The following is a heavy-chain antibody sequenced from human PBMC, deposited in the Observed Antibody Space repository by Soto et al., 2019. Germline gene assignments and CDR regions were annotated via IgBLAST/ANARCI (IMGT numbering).Heavy chain of an antibody. V-gene: IGHV3-11*01. CDR2: ISSSGSTI. J-gene: IGHJ6*02. CDR1: GFTFSDYY. CDR3: ARDVATYGYYYYGMDV. Sequence: PGGSLRLSCAASGFTFSDYYMSWIRQAPGKGLEWVSYISSSGSTIYYADSVKGRFTISRDNAKNSLYLQMNSLRAEDTAVYYCARDVATYGYYYYGMDVWGQGTTVTVS. D-gene: IGHD5-12*01.